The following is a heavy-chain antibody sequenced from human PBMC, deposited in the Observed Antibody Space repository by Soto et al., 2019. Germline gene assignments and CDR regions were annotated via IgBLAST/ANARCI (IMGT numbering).Heavy chain of an antibody. D-gene: IGHD3-22*01. V-gene: IGHV3-33*01. CDR1: GYTFSSHG. Sequence: GGSLRLSCAASGYTFSSHGMHWVRQAPGKGLEWVAAIWYDGSKTFYADSVKGRFTISRDDSKNTLSLQMNSLRVEDTALYYCARDISYYSPDYWGQGTLVTVSS. J-gene: IGHJ4*02. CDR3: ARDISYYSPDY. CDR2: IWYDGSKT.